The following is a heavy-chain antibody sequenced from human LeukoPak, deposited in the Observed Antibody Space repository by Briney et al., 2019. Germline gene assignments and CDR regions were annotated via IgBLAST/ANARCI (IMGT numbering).Heavy chain of an antibody. V-gene: IGHV4-4*07. CDR1: GGSISSYY. D-gene: IGHD3-22*01. J-gene: IGHJ5*02. CDR3: ARENHDSSRVRWFDP. CDR2: MYISGST. Sequence: PSETLSLTCTVSGGSISSYYWSWIRQPAGKGLEWIGRMYISGSTNYNPSLKSRVTMSVDTSKNQFSLKLSSVTAADTAVYYCARENHDSSRVRWFDPWGQGTLVTVSS.